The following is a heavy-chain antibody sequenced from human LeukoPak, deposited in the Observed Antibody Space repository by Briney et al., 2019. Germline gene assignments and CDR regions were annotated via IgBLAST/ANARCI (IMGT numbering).Heavy chain of an antibody. V-gene: IGHV4-59*01. CDR1: GGSTSSYY. CDR2: IYYSGST. D-gene: IGHD1-26*01. Sequence: PSEPLSLTCTASGGSTSSYYWSWIRQPPGKGLEWIGYIYYSGSTNYNPSLKSRVTISADKSKNPFSLKLSSVTAADTAVYYCARDSGSYWAAFDIWGQGTMVTVSS. J-gene: IGHJ3*02. CDR3: ARDSGSYWAAFDI.